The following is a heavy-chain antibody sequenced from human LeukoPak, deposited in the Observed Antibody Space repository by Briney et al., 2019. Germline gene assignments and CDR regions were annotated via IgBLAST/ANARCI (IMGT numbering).Heavy chain of an antibody. Sequence: PGGSLRLSCAASGFTFSSYAMHWVRQAPGKGLEWVAVISYDGSNKYYADSVKGRFTISRDNSKNTLYLQMNSLRAEDTAVYYCARDLSGGDWNYVRSGVTSTKELKEPNYYYGMDVWGQGTTVTVSS. J-gene: IGHJ6*02. D-gene: IGHD1-7*01. CDR2: ISYDGSNK. CDR1: GFTFSSYA. CDR3: ARDLSGGDWNYVRSGVTSTKELKEPNYYYGMDV. V-gene: IGHV3-30-3*01.